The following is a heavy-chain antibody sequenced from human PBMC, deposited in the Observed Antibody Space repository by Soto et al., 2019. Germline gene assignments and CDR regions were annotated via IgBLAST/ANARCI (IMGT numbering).Heavy chain of an antibody. D-gene: IGHD3-22*01. CDR3: ARDHDSSGYAFDY. CDR2: IIPIFGTA. V-gene: IGHV1-69*01. J-gene: IGHJ4*02. CDR1: GGTFSSYA. Sequence: QVQLVQSGAEVKKPGSSVKVSCKASGGTFSSYAISWVRQAPGQGLEWLGGIIPIFGTANYAQKFQGRVTITADESTSTAYVELSNLRSEDTDEYYCARDHDSSGYAFDYWGQGPLVTVSS.